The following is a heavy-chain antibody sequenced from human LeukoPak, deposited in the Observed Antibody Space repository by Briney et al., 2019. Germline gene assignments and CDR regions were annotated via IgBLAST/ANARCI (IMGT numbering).Heavy chain of an antibody. CDR2: IYYSGST. CDR3: AREGRDGHYYDSSGYYYVDY. D-gene: IGHD3-22*01. Sequence: PSETLSLTCTVSGGSISSGDYYWSWIRQPPGKGLEWIGYIYYSGSTYYNPSLKSRVTISVDTSKNQFSLKLSSVTAADTAVYYCAREGRDGHYYDSSGYYYVDYWGQGTLVTVSS. V-gene: IGHV4-30-4*01. J-gene: IGHJ4*02. CDR1: GGSISSGDYY.